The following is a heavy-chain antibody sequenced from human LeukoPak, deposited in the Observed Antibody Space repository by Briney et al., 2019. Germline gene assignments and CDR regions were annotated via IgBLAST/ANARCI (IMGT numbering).Heavy chain of an antibody. J-gene: IGHJ3*02. CDR2: IRYDGSNK. CDR1: GCTFSTDG. Sequence: GGSLRLSCAASGCTFSTDGMHWVRQAPGKGLGWVAFIRYDGSNKYYPDSVKGRFTISRDNAKNSLFLQMNSLIAEYTALEYYARGTDGYNFHAFDIWGHGPMVTASS. V-gene: IGHV3-30*02. D-gene: IGHD5-24*01. CDR3: ARGTDGYNFHAFDI.